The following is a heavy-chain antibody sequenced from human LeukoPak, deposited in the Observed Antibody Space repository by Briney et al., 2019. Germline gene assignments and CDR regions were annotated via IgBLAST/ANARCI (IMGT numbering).Heavy chain of an antibody. CDR1: GFTFSSYS. Sequence: GGSLRLSCAASGFTFSSYSMNWVRQAPGKGLEWVSSISSSSSYIYYADSVKGRFTISRDNAKNSLYLQMNSLRAEDTAVYDCARDRSGYSGYDFFDSWGQGTLVTVSS. CDR2: ISSSSSYI. V-gene: IGHV3-21*01. D-gene: IGHD5-12*01. J-gene: IGHJ4*02. CDR3: ARDRSGYSGYDFFDS.